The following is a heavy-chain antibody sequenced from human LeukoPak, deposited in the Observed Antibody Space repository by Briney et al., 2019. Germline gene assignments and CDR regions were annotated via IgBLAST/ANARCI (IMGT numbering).Heavy chain of an antibody. V-gene: IGHV4-30-2*01. J-gene: IGHJ6*03. CDR1: GGSISSGGYY. CDR3: ARAARGVRGVIARYMDV. CDR2: IYHSGST. D-gene: IGHD3-10*01. Sequence: PSETLSLTCTVSGGSISSGGYYWSWIRQPPGKGLEWIGYIYHSGSTYYNPSLKSRVTISVDRSKNQFSLKLSSVTAADTAVYYCARAARGVRGVIARYMDVWGKGTTVTVSS.